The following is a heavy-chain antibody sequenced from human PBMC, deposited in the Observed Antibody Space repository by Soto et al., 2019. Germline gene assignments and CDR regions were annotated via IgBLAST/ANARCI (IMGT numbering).Heavy chain of an antibody. Sequence: SLRVSCAASVFTVSSYAMHWVRQAPGKGLEWVAVISYDGSNKYYADSVKGRFTISRDNSKNTLYLQMNSLRAEDTAVYYCAREYSYGYADYWGQGTLVTVSS. J-gene: IGHJ4*02. CDR2: ISYDGSNK. CDR3: AREYSYGYADY. V-gene: IGHV3-30-3*01. CDR1: VFTVSSYA. D-gene: IGHD5-18*01.